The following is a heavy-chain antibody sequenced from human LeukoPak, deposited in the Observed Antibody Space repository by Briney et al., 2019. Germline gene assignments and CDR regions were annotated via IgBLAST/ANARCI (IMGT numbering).Heavy chain of an antibody. CDR2: ISSSGTST. CDR3: AGGTMTTATFDY. Sequence: GGSLRLSCAASGFTFSSYSMNWVRQAPGKGLEWVSSISSSGTSTYYADSVKGRFTVSRDNAKNSLYLQMNSLRAEDTAVYYCAGGTMTTATFDYWGQGTLVTVSS. CDR1: GFTFSSYS. J-gene: IGHJ4*02. V-gene: IGHV3-21*01. D-gene: IGHD4-17*01.